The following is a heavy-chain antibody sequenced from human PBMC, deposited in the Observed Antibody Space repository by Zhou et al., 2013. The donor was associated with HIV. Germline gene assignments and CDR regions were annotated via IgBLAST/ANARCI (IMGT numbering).Heavy chain of an antibody. CDR2: MNPNSGNT. CDR1: GYTFTSYD. J-gene: IGHJ3*02. Sequence: QVQLVQSGGEVKKPGASVKVSCKASGYTFTSYDINWVRQATGQGLEWMGWMNPNSGNTGYAQKFQGRVTMTRNTSISTAYMELSSLRSEDTAVYYCARADHYYDSSPDAFDIWGQGTMVTVSS. CDR3: ARADHYYDSSPDAFDI. D-gene: IGHD3-22*01. V-gene: IGHV1-8*01.